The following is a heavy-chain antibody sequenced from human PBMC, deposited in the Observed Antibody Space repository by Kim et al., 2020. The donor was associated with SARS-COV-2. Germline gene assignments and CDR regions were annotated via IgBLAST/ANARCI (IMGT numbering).Heavy chain of an antibody. V-gene: IGHV3-53*01. CDR1: GFNVSSNY. CDR2: IYRGGSI. D-gene: IGHD3-22*01. CDR3: ARDGSGFYRFDC. Sequence: GGSLRLSCAASGFNVSSNYMSWVRQAPGKGLEWVSVIYRGGSIHYADSVKGRFTISRDNSKNTLYLQMNSLRPEDTAVYYCARDGSGFYRFDCWGQGTLVTVSS. J-gene: IGHJ4*02.